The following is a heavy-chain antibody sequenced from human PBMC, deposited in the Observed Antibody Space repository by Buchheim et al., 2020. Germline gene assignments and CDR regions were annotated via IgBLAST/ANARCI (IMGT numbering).Heavy chain of an antibody. CDR3: ARAGESYNFDY. J-gene: IGHJ4*02. CDR2: ISYDGSNK. D-gene: IGHD1-1*01. V-gene: IGHV3-30*14. Sequence: QVQLVESGGGVVQPGRSLRLSCAASGFTFSSYAMHWVRQAPGKGLEWVAVISYDGSNKYYADSVKGRFTISRDNSKNTLSLQMNSLRAEDTAVYYCARAGESYNFDYWGQGTL. CDR1: GFTFSSYA.